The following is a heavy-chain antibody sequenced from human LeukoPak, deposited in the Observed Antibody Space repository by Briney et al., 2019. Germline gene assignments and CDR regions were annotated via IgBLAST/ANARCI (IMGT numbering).Heavy chain of an antibody. CDR3: ARDNGPTDAFDI. V-gene: IGHV4-59*01. J-gene: IGHJ3*02. Sequence: SETLSPTCTVSGGSISSYYWSWIRQPPGKGLEWIGYIYYSGSTNYNPSLKSRVTISVDTSKNQFSLKLSSVTAADTAVYYCARDNGPTDAFDIWGQGTMVTVSS. CDR1: GGSISSYY. CDR2: IYYSGST.